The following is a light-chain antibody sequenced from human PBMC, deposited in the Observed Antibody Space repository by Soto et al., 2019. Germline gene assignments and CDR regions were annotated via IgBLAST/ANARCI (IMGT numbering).Light chain of an antibody. CDR3: QKYDNLPSLT. CDR1: QDIRNY. Sequence: IPMTQSPSSLSASVGDRVTITCQASQDIRNYLNWYQQKPGKAPKLLIYDAFNLETGVPSRFRGSRSGRDFSLTISSLQPEDTGTYYCQKYDNLPSLTFGGGTKVEIK. CDR2: DAF. J-gene: IGKJ4*01. V-gene: IGKV1-33*01.